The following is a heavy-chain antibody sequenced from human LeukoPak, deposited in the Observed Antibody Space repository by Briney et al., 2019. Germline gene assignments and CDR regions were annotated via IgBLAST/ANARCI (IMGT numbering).Heavy chain of an antibody. Sequence: ASVKVSCKASGYTFTSYYMHWLRQTPGQGLEWMGIINPSSAGTSYVQKFQGRVTMTRDTSTSTVYMELSSLRSEDTAVYYCARAGAGMVGATGYYGMDVWGQGTTVTVSS. D-gene: IGHD1-26*01. J-gene: IGHJ6*02. CDR1: GYTFTSYY. CDR3: ARAGAGMVGATGYYGMDV. CDR2: INPSSAGT. V-gene: IGHV1-46*01.